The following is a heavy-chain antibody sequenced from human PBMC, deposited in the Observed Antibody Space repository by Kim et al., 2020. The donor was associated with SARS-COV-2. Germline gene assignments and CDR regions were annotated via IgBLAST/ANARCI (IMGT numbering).Heavy chain of an antibody. V-gene: IGHV3-9*01. D-gene: IGHD6-19*01. Sequence: GGSLRLSCVVSGFTFDDYDMHWVRQGPGKGLEWVSGISRNGGYVAYADSVRGRFTISRDNARNSLYLQMNSLRAEDTALYYCVRAGDAVDGWFYYMVVWGKGTTVRLL. J-gene: IGHJ6*03. CDR1: GFTFDDYD. CDR3: VRAGDAVDGWFYYMVV. CDR2: ISRNGGYV.